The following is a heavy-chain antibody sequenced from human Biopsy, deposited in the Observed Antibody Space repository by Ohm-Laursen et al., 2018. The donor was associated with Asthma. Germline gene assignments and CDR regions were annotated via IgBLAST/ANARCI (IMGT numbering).Heavy chain of an antibody. V-gene: IGHV3-53*01. J-gene: IGHJ4*02. CDR2: IYSGGTS. Sequence: SLRLSCAASGFAVSRDYMFWVRQAPGKGLEWVSVIYSGGTSHTADSASGRFTISKDYSKNTLYLQMHSLRAEDAAVYYCVRGDSSNWSHYYFDYWGQGTLVTVSS. D-gene: IGHD3-22*01. CDR1: GFAVSRDY. CDR3: VRGDSSNWSHYYFDY.